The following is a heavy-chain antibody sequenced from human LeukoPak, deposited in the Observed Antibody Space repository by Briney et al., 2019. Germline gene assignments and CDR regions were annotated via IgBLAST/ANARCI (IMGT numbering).Heavy chain of an antibody. V-gene: IGHV3-23*01. D-gene: IGHD6-19*01. J-gene: IGHJ3*02. Sequence: GGSLRLSCAASGFTFSSYAMSWVRQAPGKGLEGVSAISGSGGSTYYADSVKGRFTISRDNSKNTLYLQMNSLRAEDTAVYYCAKDLSGEQWLVNAFDIWGQGTMVTVSS. CDR2: ISGSGGST. CDR3: AKDLSGEQWLVNAFDI. CDR1: GFTFSSYA.